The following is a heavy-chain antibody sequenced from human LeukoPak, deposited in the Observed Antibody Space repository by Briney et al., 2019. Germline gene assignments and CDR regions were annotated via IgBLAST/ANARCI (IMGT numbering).Heavy chain of an antibody. V-gene: IGHV3-30*02. Sequence: AGGSLRLSCVASGFTFSSYGIHWVRQAPGKGLEGVAFIRYDGSNKYHADSVKGRFTISRDNSKNTVYLQMNSLRAEDTAVYFCAKEYGYDYNYFYSMDVWGKGTTVTISS. CDR3: AKEYGYDYNYFYSMDV. CDR1: GFTFSSYG. D-gene: IGHD1-1*01. J-gene: IGHJ6*03. CDR2: IRYDGSNK.